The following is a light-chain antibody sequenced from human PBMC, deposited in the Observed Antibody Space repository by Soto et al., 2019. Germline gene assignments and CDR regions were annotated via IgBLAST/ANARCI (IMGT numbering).Light chain of an antibody. CDR2: GAS. CDR3: QQYGSSPWT. CDR1: QSVSSSF. V-gene: IGKV3-20*01. J-gene: IGKJ1*01. Sequence: EIVLTQSPGTLSLSPGERDTISCRASQSVSSSFLAWYQPKPGQAPRLLIYGASSRATGIPDRFSGSGSGTDFTLTISGLEPDDFAVYYCQQYGSSPWTFGQGTKVEIK.